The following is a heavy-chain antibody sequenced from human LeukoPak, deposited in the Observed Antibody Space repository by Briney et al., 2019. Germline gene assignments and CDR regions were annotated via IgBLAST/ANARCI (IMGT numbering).Heavy chain of an antibody. J-gene: IGHJ4*02. CDR1: GFTFRSYD. Sequence: GGSLRLSCAASGFTFRSYDMHWVRQATGKGLEWVSGIGTAGEIYYPGSVKGRFTISRENAKNSLYLQMNSLRAEDTALYYCARDAVLRNIAAAGYFDYWGQGTLVTVSS. CDR2: IGTAGEI. D-gene: IGHD6-13*01. V-gene: IGHV3-13*01. CDR3: ARDAVLRNIAAAGYFDY.